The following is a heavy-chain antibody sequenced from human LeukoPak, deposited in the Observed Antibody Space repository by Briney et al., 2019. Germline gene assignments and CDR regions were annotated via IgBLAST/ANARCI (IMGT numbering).Heavy chain of an antibody. CDR1: GFTFSNFA. CDR2: ISNGGVTT. D-gene: IGHD6-13*01. CDR3: ATATRITAAPDY. J-gene: IGHJ4*02. V-gene: IGHV3-23*01. Sequence: PGGFLRLSCAASGFTFSNFAMNWVRQAPGKGLEWVSVISNGGVTTYYADSVKGRFTISRDNSKNTLFLQMSGLRAEDTAIYYCATATRITAAPDYWGQGTLVTVSS.